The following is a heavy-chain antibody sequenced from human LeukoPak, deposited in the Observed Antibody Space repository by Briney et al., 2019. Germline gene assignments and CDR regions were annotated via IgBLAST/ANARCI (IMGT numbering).Heavy chain of an antibody. J-gene: IGHJ4*02. CDR3: APLTGDLPFDS. V-gene: IGHV1-69*05. D-gene: IGHD7-27*01. CDR2: IIPIFGTA. CDR1: GGTFSSYA. Sequence: GSSVKVSCKASGGTFSSYAISWVRQAPGQGLEWMGGIIPIFGTANYAQKFQGRVTITTDESTSTAYMELSSLTSDDTALYYCAPLTGDLPFDSWGQGTLVTVSS.